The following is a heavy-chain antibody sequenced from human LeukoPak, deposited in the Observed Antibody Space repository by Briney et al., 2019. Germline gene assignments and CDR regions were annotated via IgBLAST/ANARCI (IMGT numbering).Heavy chain of an antibody. CDR1: GGSISSSSYY. Sequence: SETLSLTCTVSGGSISSSSYYWGWIRQPPGKGLEWIGSIYYSGSTYYNPSLKSRVTISVDTSKNQFSLKLSSVTAADTAVYYCAYWKVGATRTFDYWGQGTLVTVSS. CDR2: IYYSGST. J-gene: IGHJ4*02. D-gene: IGHD1-26*01. V-gene: IGHV4-39*01. CDR3: AYWKVGATRTFDY.